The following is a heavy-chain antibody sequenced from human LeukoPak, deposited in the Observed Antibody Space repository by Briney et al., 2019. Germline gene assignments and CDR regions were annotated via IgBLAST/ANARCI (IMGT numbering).Heavy chain of an antibody. CDR2: INVNGGAM. Sequence: GGSLRLSCGASGFTFSDYYMSWIRQAPGKGLEWVSFINVNGGAMYYADFVKGRFTISRDNAKSSLYLEMNSLRVEDTGVYYCARGPRILAAGSYYFDYWGQGSLVTVSS. D-gene: IGHD6-13*01. CDR1: GFTFSDYY. CDR3: ARGPRILAAGSYYFDY. J-gene: IGHJ4*02. V-gene: IGHV3-11*01.